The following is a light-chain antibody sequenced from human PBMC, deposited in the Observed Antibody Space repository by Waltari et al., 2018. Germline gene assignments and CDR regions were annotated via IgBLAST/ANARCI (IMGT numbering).Light chain of an antibody. CDR1: QRINTW. CDR2: DVS. V-gene: IGKV1-5*01. CDR3: QQYYRYYT. J-gene: IGKJ2*01. Sequence: IQMTQSPSALSASVGDRVTITCRASQRINTWMAWYQQRPGKAPKVLIYDVSTLESGVPSRFSGSGSGTEVTLAINNLQPEDLATYYCQQYYRYYTFGQGTKLEIK.